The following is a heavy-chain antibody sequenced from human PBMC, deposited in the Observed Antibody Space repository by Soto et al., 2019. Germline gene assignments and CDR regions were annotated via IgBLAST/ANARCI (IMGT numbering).Heavy chain of an antibody. D-gene: IGHD3-22*01. V-gene: IGHV2-70*01. CDR3: ARVPGDYYDSSGYPI. Sequence: PTLVNPTQTLTLTCTFSGFSLSTSGMCVSWIRQPPGKALEWLALIDWDDDKYYSTSLKTRLTISKDTSKNQVVLTMTNMDPVDTATYYCARVPGDYYDSSGYPIWGQGTMVTVSS. CDR2: IDWDDDK. J-gene: IGHJ3*02. CDR1: GFSLSTSGMC.